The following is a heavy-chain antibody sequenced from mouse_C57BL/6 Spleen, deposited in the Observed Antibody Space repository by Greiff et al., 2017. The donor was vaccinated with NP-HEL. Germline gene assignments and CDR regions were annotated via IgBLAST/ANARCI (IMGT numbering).Heavy chain of an antibody. CDR3: ARDRGLYYGNYYAMDY. CDR2: ISDGGSYT. Sequence: EVKLMESGGGLVKPGGSLKLSCAASGFTFSSYAMSWVRQTPEKRLEWVATISDGGSYTYYPDNVKGRFTISRDNAKNNLYLQMSHLKSEDTAMYYCARDRGLYYGNYYAMDYWGQGTSVTVSS. J-gene: IGHJ4*01. V-gene: IGHV5-4*01. D-gene: IGHD2-1*01. CDR1: GFTFSSYA.